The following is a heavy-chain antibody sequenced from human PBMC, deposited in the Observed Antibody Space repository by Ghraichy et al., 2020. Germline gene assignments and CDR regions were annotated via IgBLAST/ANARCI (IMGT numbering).Heavy chain of an antibody. CDR1: GYTFTSYD. CDR2: MNPNSGNT. D-gene: IGHD2-2*01. CDR3: ARGGPQCSSTSCYHYYYYGMDA. V-gene: IGHV1-8*01. J-gene: IGHJ6*02. Sequence: ASVKVSCKASGYTFTSYDINWVRQATGQGLEWMGWMNPNSGNTGYAQKFQGRVTMTRNTSMSTAYMELSSLRSEDTAVYYCARGGPQCSSTSCYHYYYYGMDAWGQGTTVTVSS.